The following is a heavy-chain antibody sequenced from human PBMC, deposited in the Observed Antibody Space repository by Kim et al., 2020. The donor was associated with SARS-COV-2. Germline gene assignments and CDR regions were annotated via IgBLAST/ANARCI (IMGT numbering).Heavy chain of an antibody. CDR3: ARLGARAARWGFDY. CDR2: IYYSGST. J-gene: IGHJ4*02. D-gene: IGHD6-6*01. V-gene: IGHV4-39*01. CDR1: GGSISSSSYY. Sequence: SETLSLTCTVSGGSISSSSYYWGWIRQPPGKGLEWIGSIYYSGSTYYNPSLKSRVTISVDTSKNQFSLKLSSVTAADTAVYYCARLGARAARWGFDYWGQGTLVTVSS.